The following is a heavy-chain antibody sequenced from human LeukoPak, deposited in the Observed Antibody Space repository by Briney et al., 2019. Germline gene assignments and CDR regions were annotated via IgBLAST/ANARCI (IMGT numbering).Heavy chain of an antibody. J-gene: IGHJ4*02. CDR3: ASLWFGEFYYFDY. Sequence: SETLSLTCAVSGYSISSGYYWGWIRQPPGKGLEWIGSIYHGGSTYYNPSLKSRVTISVDTSKNQFSLKLSSVTAADTAVYYCASLWFGEFYYFDYWGQGTLVTVSS. CDR2: IYHGGST. V-gene: IGHV4-38-2*01. D-gene: IGHD3-10*01. CDR1: GYSISSGYY.